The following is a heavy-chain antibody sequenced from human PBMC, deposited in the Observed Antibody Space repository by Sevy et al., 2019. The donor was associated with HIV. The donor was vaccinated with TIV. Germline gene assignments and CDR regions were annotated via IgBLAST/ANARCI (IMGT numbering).Heavy chain of an antibody. Sequence: GSLRLSCAATGFTFSNYAMHWVRQTPGKGLEWVAIIWSDGRFENHGDSVKGRFTISRDNSKNTLYLQMNNVRVEDTAVYYWARGGYYYDNAAYYALDSWGQGTLVTVSS. CDR2: IWSDGRFE. J-gene: IGHJ4*02. CDR1: GFTFSNYA. CDR3: ARGGYYYDNAAYYALDS. V-gene: IGHV3-33*01. D-gene: IGHD3-22*01.